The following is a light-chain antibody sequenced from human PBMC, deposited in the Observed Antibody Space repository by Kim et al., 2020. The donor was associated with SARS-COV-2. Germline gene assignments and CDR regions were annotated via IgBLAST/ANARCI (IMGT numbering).Light chain of an antibody. Sequence: ENVLTQSPGTLSLSPGERATLSCRASQSVSSNFLAWYQQKAGQAPRLLIYSASSRASGIPDRFSGSGSGTNFTLTISTLEPEDFAVYYCHQYGNSPETFGQGTKVEIK. CDR2: SAS. CDR3: HQYGNSPET. CDR1: QSVSSNF. V-gene: IGKV3-20*01. J-gene: IGKJ1*01.